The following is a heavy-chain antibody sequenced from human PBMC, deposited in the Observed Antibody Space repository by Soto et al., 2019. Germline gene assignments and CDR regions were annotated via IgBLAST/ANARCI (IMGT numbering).Heavy chain of an antibody. CDR1: GFTFSSET. CDR2: ISKNGDST. V-gene: IGHV3-64*07. J-gene: IGHJ4*02. Sequence: EVQLMESGGGLVQPGGSLRLSCAASGFTFSSETMFWVRQAPGKGLEHITAISKNGDSTFYADSVKGRFTISRDNSKNTLYLQMGSLRAEDMAVYCCATKEGFAYWGQGTLVTVSS. CDR3: ATKEGFAY.